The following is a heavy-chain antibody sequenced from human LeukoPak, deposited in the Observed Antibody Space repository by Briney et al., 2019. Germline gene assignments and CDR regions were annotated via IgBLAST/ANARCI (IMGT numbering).Heavy chain of an antibody. CDR3: AKAGSANASDI. CDR1: GFTFSSYW. J-gene: IGHJ3*02. CDR2: IKQDGSEK. V-gene: IGHV3-7*01. Sequence: PGGSLRLSCAASGFTFSSYWMSWVRQAPGKGLEWVANIKQDGSEKYYVDSVKGRFTISRDNSKNTLYLQMNSLRAEDTAVYYCAKAGSANASDIWGQGTMVTVSS.